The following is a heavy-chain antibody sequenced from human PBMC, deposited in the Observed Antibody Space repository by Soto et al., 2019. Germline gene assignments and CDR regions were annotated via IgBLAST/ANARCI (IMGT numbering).Heavy chain of an antibody. CDR2: IYYSGTT. D-gene: IGHD3-22*01. Sequence: QVQLQESGPGLVKPSQTLSLTCTVSGGSISSGGYYWSWIRQHPGKGLEWIGYIYYSGTTYYNPSLKSRVTISVATSKNQFSLKLSSVTAADTAVYYCARELVVTNAFDIWGQGTMVTVSS. V-gene: IGHV4-31*03. CDR1: GGSISSGGYY. J-gene: IGHJ3*02. CDR3: ARELVVTNAFDI.